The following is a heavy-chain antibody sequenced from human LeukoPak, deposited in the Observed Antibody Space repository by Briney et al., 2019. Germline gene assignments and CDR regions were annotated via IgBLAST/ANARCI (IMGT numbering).Heavy chain of an antibody. V-gene: IGHV3-30-3*01. CDR2: ISYDGSNK. Sequence: PGGSLRLSCAASGFTFSSYAMHWVRQAPGKGLEWVAVISYDGSNKYYADSVKGRFTISRDNSKNTLYLQMNSLRAEDTAVYYCARGFCTNGVCPYYYYYGMDVWGQGTTVTVSS. CDR1: GFTFSSYA. CDR3: ARGFCTNGVCPYYYYYGMDV. J-gene: IGHJ6*02. D-gene: IGHD2-8*01.